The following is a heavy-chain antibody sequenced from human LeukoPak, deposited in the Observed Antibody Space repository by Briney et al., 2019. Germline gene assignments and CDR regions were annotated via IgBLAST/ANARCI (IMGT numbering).Heavy chain of an antibody. CDR2: IWYDGSKK. V-gene: IGHV3-33*01. Sequence: GGSLRLSCAASGFTFSSYGMHWVRQAPGKGLEWVAVIWYDGSKKYYADSVKGRFTISRDNSKNTLYVQMNSLRAEDTAVYYCARNKWELLYYYGMDVWGQGTTVTVSS. J-gene: IGHJ6*02. CDR1: GFTFSSYG. CDR3: ARNKWELLYYYGMDV. D-gene: IGHD1-26*01.